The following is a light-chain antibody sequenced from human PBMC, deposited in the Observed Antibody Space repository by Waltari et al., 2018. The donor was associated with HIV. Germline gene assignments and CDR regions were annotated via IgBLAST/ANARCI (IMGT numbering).Light chain of an antibody. CDR2: KNY. CDR3: VGWDGSLSGYV. V-gene: IGLV1-47*01. J-gene: IGLJ1*01. Sequence: QSVLTQPPSASGTPGQTVTISCSGSSSNIGNDNVYWYQQLPGMTPKLLIYKNYQLPSVGPDRFAGSKSGTSASLAISGLRSEDEADYYCVGWDGSLSGYVFGAGTKVTVL. CDR1: SSNIGNDN.